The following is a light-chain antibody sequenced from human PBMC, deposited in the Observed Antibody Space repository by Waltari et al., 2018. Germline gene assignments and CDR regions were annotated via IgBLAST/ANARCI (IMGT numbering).Light chain of an antibody. V-gene: IGLV2-8*01. CDR2: EVS. J-gene: IGLJ1*01. CDR3: SSYAGSNSHV. CDR1: SSDVGGYKY. Sequence: QSALTQPPSASGSPGQSVTMSCTGTSSDVGGYKYVSWYQQHPGTVPKLILYEVSERPSGVPHRFSGSKSGNTASLTVSGLQAEDEADYYCSSYAGSNSHVFGTGTRVTVL.